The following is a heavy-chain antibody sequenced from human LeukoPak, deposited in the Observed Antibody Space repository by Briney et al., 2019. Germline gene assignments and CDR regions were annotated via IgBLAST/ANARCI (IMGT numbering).Heavy chain of an antibody. CDR1: GFTFSSFA. J-gene: IGHJ4*02. Sequence: GGSLSLSCAASGFTFSSFAMNWVRQAPGKGLEWLSYISSSGSTIYYAESVKGRFTICRDNAKNSLFLQINSLRAEDTAVYYCARYSSGWYISDDWGQGTLVTVAS. CDR3: ARYSSGWYISDD. D-gene: IGHD6-19*01. CDR2: ISSSGSTI. V-gene: IGHV3-48*03.